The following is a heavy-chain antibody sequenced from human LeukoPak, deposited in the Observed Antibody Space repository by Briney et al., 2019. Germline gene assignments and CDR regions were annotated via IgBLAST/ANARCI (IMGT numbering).Heavy chain of an antibody. V-gene: IGHV4-31*03. Sequence: SQTLSLTCTVSGGSISSGGYYWSWIRQHPGKGLEWIGYIYYSGSTYYNPSLKSRVTISVDTSKNQFSLKLSSVTAADTAVYYCARAGDTAMVYYFDYWGQGTLVTVSS. CDR1: GGSISSGGYY. J-gene: IGHJ4*02. D-gene: IGHD5-18*01. CDR2: IYYSGST. CDR3: ARAGDTAMVYYFDY.